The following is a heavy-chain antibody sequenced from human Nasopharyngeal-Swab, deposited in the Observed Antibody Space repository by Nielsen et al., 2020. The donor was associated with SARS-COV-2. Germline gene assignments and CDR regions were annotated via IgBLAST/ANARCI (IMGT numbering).Heavy chain of an antibody. V-gene: IGHV3-23*01. D-gene: IGHD4-23*01. CDR1: GFIFDDYG. CDR3: AKDNGGNFGY. J-gene: IGHJ4*02. Sequence: GESLKISCTASGFIFDDYGISWVRQAPGKGLEWVSAISGSGGSTYYADSVKGRFTISRDNSKNTLYLQMNSLRAEDTAVYYCAKDNGGNFGYWGQGTLVTVSS. CDR2: ISGSGGST.